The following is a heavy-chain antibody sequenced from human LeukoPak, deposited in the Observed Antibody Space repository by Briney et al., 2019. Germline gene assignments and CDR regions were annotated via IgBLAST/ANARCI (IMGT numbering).Heavy chain of an antibody. CDR1: GFTFSSYV. CDR2: ISGSGGST. V-gene: IGHV3-23*01. D-gene: IGHD3-22*01. J-gene: IGHJ4*02. Sequence: GGSLRLSCAASGFTFSSYVMSWVRQAPGKGLEWVSAISGSGGSTYYADSVKGRFTISRDNSKNTLYLQMNSLRAEDTAVYYCAKDYYYDSSGYYDYWGQGTLVTVSS. CDR3: AKDYYYDSSGYYDY.